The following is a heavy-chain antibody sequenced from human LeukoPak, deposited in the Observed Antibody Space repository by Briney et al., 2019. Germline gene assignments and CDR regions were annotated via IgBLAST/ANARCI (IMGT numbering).Heavy chain of an antibody. CDR3: ARDPGRNGHFDY. V-gene: IGHV3-7*01. CDR2: IKQDGSET. Sequence: GGSLRLSCAASGFTFSSFWMSCVRQAPGKGLEWVANIKQDGSETSYVDSAKGRFTVSRDNAKNSLYLQVNSLRAEDTAVYYCARDPGRNGHFDYWGQGTLVTVSS. CDR1: GFTFSSFW. J-gene: IGHJ4*02. D-gene: IGHD2-8*01.